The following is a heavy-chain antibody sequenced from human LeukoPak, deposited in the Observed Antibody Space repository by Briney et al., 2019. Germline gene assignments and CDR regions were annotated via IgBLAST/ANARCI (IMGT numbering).Heavy chain of an antibody. CDR2: TYYSGST. D-gene: IGHD3-22*01. CDR1: GGSISSSSYY. Sequence: SETLSLTCTVSGGSISSSSYYWGWIRQPPGKGLEWIGSTYYSGSTYYNPSLKSRVTISVDTSKNQFSLKLSSVTAADTAVYYCARRYYYDSSGYYPFDYWGQGTLVTVSS. CDR3: ARRYYYDSSGYYPFDY. V-gene: IGHV4-39*01. J-gene: IGHJ4*02.